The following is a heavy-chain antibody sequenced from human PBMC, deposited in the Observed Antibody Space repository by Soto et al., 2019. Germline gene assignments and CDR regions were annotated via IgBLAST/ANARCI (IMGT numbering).Heavy chain of an antibody. D-gene: IGHD3-3*01. CDR1: CYTFTSYG. V-gene: IGHV1-18*04. CDR3: ARDTYYDFWSGYSTYGMDV. J-gene: IGHJ6*02. Sequence: ASVKVSCKASCYTFTSYGISWVRQAPGQGLEWMGWISAYNGNTNYAQKLQGRVTMTTDTSTSTAYMELRSLRSDDTAVYYCARDTYYDFWSGYSTYGMDVWGQGTTVTVSS. CDR2: ISAYNGNT.